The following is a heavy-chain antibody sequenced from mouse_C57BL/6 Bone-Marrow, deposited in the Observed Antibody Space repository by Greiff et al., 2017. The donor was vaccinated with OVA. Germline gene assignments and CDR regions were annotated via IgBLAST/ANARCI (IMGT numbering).Heavy chain of an antibody. Sequence: EVQRVESGGGLVKPGGSLKLSCAASGFTFSSYAMSWVRQTPEKRLEWVATISDGGRYTYYPDNVKGRFTISRDNAKNNLYLQMSHLKSEDTAMYYCARRSAWFAYWGQGTLVTVSA. CDR3: ARRSAWFAY. CDR1: GFTFSSYA. CDR2: ISDGGRYT. V-gene: IGHV5-4*01. J-gene: IGHJ3*01.